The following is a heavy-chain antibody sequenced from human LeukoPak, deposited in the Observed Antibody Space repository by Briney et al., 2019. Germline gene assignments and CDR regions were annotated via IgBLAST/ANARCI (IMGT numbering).Heavy chain of an antibody. V-gene: IGHV3-23*01. CDR2: ISGTGGST. CDR1: GFTFSNYA. CDR3: AKIGPLDY. Sequence: GGSLRLSCAASGFTFSNYAMSWVRQAPGKGLEWVSTISGTGGSTYYADSVTGRFTISRDSSKNTLYLQMNSLRAEDTAVYYCAKIGPLDYWGQGTLVTVSS. J-gene: IGHJ4*02.